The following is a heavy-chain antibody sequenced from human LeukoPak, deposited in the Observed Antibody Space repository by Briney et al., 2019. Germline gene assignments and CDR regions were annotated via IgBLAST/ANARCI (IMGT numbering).Heavy chain of an antibody. CDR2: MSSGDSTI. CDR1: GFTFCDYY. J-gene: IGHJ4*02. D-gene: IGHD2-15*01. V-gene: IGHV3-11*01. Sequence: PGGSLTLSCAASGFTFCDYYMSWIRQAPGKGLEWVSYMSSGDSTIYYADSVKGRFTISRDNAKNSLYLQMNSLRAEDTAVYYCARGSRSQLRVGYWGQGTLVTVSS. CDR3: ARGSRSQLRVGY.